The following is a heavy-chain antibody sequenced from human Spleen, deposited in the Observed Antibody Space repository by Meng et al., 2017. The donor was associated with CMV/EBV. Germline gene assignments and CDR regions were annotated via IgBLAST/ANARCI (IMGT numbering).Heavy chain of an antibody. D-gene: IGHD3-22*01. CDR3: ARGFRYYDSSGYEDWFDP. Sequence: TFRGYYMNWVRQAAGQGLEWVGGINANSGGKNYEKKFQGRVTMTRDTSISTAYMELSRLRSDDTAVYYCARGFRYYDSSGYEDWFDPWGQGTLVTVSS. CDR1: TFRGYY. V-gene: IGHV1-2*02. CDR2: INANSGGK. J-gene: IGHJ5*02.